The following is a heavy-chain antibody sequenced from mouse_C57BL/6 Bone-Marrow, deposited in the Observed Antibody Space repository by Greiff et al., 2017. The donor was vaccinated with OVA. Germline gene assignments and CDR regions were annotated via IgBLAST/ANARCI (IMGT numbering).Heavy chain of an antibody. V-gene: IGHV2-2*01. Sequence: QVHVKQSGPGLVQPSQSLSITCTVSGFSLTSYGVHWVRQSPGKGLEWLGVIWSGGSTDYNAAFISRLSISKDNSKSQVFFKMNSLQADDTAIYYCARNYWYYGSSYVDYAMDYWGQGTSVTVSS. CDR3: ARNYWYYGSSYVDYAMDY. D-gene: IGHD1-1*01. CDR2: IWSGGST. J-gene: IGHJ4*01. CDR1: GFSLTSYG.